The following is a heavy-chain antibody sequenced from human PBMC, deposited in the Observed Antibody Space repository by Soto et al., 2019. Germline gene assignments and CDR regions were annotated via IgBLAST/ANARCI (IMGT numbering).Heavy chain of an antibody. V-gene: IGHV1-8*01. Sequence: ASVKVSCKASGYTFTSYDINWVRQATGQGLEWMGWMNPNSGNTGYAQKFQGRVTMTRNTSISTAYMELSSLRSEDTAVYYGASESRTFYYDSSGRGLDAFDIWGQGTMVTVSS. D-gene: IGHD3-22*01. J-gene: IGHJ3*02. CDR2: MNPNSGNT. CDR3: ASESRTFYYDSSGRGLDAFDI. CDR1: GYTFTSYD.